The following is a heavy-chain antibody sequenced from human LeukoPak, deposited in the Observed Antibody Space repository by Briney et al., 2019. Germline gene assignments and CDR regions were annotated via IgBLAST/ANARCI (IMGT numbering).Heavy chain of an antibody. CDR2: IYYSGST. CDR3: ARDGIAAAGQYYCYGMDV. V-gene: IGHV4-39*02. J-gene: IGHJ6*02. Sequence: NASETLSLTCTVSGGSISSSSYYWGWIRQPPGKGLEWIGSIYYSGSTYYNPSLKSRVTISVDTSKNQFSLKLSSVTAADTAVYYCARDGIAAAGQYYCYGMDVWGQGTTVTVSS. D-gene: IGHD6-13*01. CDR1: GGSISSSSYY.